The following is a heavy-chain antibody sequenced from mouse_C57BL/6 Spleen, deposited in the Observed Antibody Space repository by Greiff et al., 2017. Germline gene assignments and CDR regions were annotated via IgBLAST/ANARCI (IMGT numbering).Heavy chain of an antibody. D-gene: IGHD2-1*01. J-gene: IGHJ1*03. CDR1: GFNIKDYY. CDR3: ARSGNYGNYPWYFDV. Sequence: EVQGVESGAELVKPGASVKLSCTASGFNIKDYYMHWVKQRTEQGLEWIGRIDPEDGETKYAPKFQGKATITADTSSNTAYLQLSSLTSEDTAVYYCARSGNYGNYPWYFDVWGTGTTVTVSS. CDR2: IDPEDGET. V-gene: IGHV14-2*01.